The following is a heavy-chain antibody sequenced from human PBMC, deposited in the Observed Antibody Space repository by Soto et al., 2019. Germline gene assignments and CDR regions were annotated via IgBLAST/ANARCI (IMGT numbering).Heavy chain of an antibody. V-gene: IGHV4-39*01. D-gene: IGHD3-22*01. CDR3: ARLYYTLYYFDY. CDR1: GGSISSSSYY. CDR2: IYYSGST. J-gene: IGHJ4*02. Sequence: PSETLSLTCTVSGGSISSSSYYWGWIRQPPGKGLEWIGSIYYSGSTYYNPSLKSRVTISVDTSKNQFSLKLSSVTAADTAVYYCARLYYTLYYFDYWGQGTLVTVSS.